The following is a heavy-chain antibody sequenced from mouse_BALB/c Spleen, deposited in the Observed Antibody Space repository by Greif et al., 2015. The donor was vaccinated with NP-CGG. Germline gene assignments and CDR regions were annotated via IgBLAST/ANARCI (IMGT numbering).Heavy chain of an antibody. Sequence: VQRVESGPGLVAPSQSLSITCTVSGFSLTSYGVHWVRQPPGKGLEWLGVIWAGGSTNYNSALMSRLSISKDNSKSQVFSKMNSLQTDDTAMYYCARYYGNSYWYFDVWGAGTTVTVSS. CDR2: IWAGGST. V-gene: IGHV2-9*02. J-gene: IGHJ1*01. CDR1: GFSLTSYG. D-gene: IGHD2-1*01. CDR3: ARYYGNSYWYFDV.